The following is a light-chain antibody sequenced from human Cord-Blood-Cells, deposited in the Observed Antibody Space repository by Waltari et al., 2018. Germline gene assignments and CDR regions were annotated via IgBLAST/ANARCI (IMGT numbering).Light chain of an antibody. V-gene: IGKV1-39*01. CDR3: QQSYSTPPYT. J-gene: IGKJ2*01. Sequence: DIQMTQSPSSLSASVGDRVTITCRASQSISSYLNWYQQKPGEAPKRLIYAASSLESGVPSRFSGSGSGTDFTLTISSLQPEDFATYYCQQSYSTPPYTFGQGTKLEIK. CDR2: AAS. CDR1: QSISSY.